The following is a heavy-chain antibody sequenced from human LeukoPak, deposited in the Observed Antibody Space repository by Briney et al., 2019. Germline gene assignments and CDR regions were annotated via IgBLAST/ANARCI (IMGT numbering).Heavy chain of an antibody. Sequence: SETLSLTCAVYGGSFSGYYWSWIRQPPGKELEWIGEINHSGSTNYNPSLKSRVTISVDTSKNQFSLKLSSVTAADTAVYYCARSGVVVVPAAIFDYWGQGTLVTVSS. CDR1: GGSFSGYY. V-gene: IGHV4-34*01. CDR3: ARSGVVVVPAAIFDY. J-gene: IGHJ4*02. CDR2: INHSGST. D-gene: IGHD2-2*01.